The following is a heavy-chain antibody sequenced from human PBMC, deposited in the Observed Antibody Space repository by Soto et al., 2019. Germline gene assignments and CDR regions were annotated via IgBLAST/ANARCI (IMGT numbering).Heavy chain of an antibody. V-gene: IGHV1-18*04. D-gene: IGHD3-22*01. CDR2: ISAYNGNT. Sequence: QVQLVQSGAEVKKPGASVKVSCKASGYTFTSYGISWVRQAPGQGLEWMGWISAYNGNTNYAQKPQGRVTMTTDTSTSTAYKELRSLRSDDTAVYYCARDFQWITMISRGFDYWGQGTLVTVSS. J-gene: IGHJ4*02. CDR3: ARDFQWITMISRGFDY. CDR1: GYTFTSYG.